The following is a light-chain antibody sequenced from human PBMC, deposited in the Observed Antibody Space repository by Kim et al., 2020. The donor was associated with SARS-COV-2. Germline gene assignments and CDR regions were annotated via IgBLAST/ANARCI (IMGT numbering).Light chain of an antibody. CDR1: RLGEKY. CDR2: QDN. J-gene: IGLJ3*02. CDR3: QAWDSTVV. V-gene: IGLV3-1*01. Sequence: VSVSRGQTASITCSGDRLGEKYSSWYQHKPGQSPVLVIYQDNKRPSGIPERFSGSNYGNTATLTISGTQALDEADYYCQAWDSTVVFGGGTQLTVL.